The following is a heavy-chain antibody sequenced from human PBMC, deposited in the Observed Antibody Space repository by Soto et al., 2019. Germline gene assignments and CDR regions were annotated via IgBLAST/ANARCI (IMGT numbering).Heavy chain of an antibody. Sequence: RLSCAASGFTFSSYGMHWVRQAPGQGQEWEAVIWYDGSNKYYADSVKGRFTISRDNSKNTLYLQMNSLRAEDTAVYYCARVLRCSGGSCYRVNYYGMDVWGQGTTVTVSS. CDR1: GFTFSSYG. CDR3: ARVLRCSGGSCYRVNYYGMDV. J-gene: IGHJ6*02. V-gene: IGHV3-33*01. D-gene: IGHD2-15*01. CDR2: IWYDGSNK.